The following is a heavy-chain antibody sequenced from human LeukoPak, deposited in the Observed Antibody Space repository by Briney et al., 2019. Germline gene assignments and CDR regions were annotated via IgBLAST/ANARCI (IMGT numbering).Heavy chain of an antibody. CDR3: AAEYSSSSGIY. D-gene: IGHD6-6*01. CDR1: GFTFSTYG. J-gene: IGHJ4*02. CDR2: IRYDGSNK. Sequence: GGSLRLSCAASGFTFSTYGMHWVRQAPGKGLEWVACIRYDGSNKYHADSVKGRFTISRDNSKNTLYLQMNSLRGEDTAVYYCAAEYSSSSGIYWGQGALVTVSS. V-gene: IGHV3-30*02.